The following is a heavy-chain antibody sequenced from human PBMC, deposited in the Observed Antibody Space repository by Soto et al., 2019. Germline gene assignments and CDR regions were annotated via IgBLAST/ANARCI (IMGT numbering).Heavy chain of an antibody. V-gene: IGHV4-59*01. J-gene: IGHJ6*02. CDR2: IYYSGST. D-gene: IGHD3-22*01. Sequence: PSETLSLTCTVSGGSISSYYWSWIRQPPGKGLEWIGYIYYSGSTNHNPSLKSRVTISVDTSKNQFSLKLSSVTAADTAVYYCASYDSRYYYYGMGVWGQGTTVTVSS. CDR1: GGSISSYY. CDR3: ASYDSRYYYYGMGV.